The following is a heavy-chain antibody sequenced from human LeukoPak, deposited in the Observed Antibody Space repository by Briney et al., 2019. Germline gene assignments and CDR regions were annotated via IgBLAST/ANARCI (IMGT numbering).Heavy chain of an antibody. D-gene: IGHD3-10*01. CDR2: IYYSGST. V-gene: IGHV4-30-4*01. Sequence: KPSQTLSLTCTVSGGSISSGDYYWSWIRQPPGKGLEWIGYIYYSGSTYYNPSLKSRVTISVDTSKNQFSLKLSSVTAADTAVYYCGGVRGPPDGWYFDLWGRGTLVTVSS. CDR1: GGSISSGDYY. CDR3: GGVRGPPDGWYFDL. J-gene: IGHJ2*01.